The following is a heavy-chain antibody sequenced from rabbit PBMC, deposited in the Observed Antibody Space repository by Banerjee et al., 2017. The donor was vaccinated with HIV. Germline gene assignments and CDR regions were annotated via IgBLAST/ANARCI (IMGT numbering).Heavy chain of an antibody. Sequence: QEQLVESGGGLVTPGGTLTLTCKASGVDISSFNMCWVRQAPGKGLEWIGCVYIGDGSTNYASWVNGRLSISKTSSTTVTLQMTSLTAADTATYFCARDVYGGIVYTDLWGQGTLVTVS. CDR3: ARDVYGGIVYTDL. D-gene: IGHD4-2*01. CDR1: GVDISSFN. V-gene: IGHV1S47*01. CDR2: VYIGDGST. J-gene: IGHJ6*01.